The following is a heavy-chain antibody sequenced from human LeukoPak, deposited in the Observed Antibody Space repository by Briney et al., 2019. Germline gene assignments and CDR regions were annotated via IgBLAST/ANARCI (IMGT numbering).Heavy chain of an antibody. Sequence: GGSLRLSCAASGFTFSSYGMHWVRQAPGKGLEWVAFIRYDGSNKYYADSVKGRFTISRDNSKNTLYLQMNSLRAEDTAVYNCARVDSIAAADSTRSPAFDIWGQGTMVTVSS. J-gene: IGHJ3*02. CDR3: ARVDSIAAADSTRSPAFDI. V-gene: IGHV3-30*02. CDR2: IRYDGSNK. D-gene: IGHD6-13*01. CDR1: GFTFSSYG.